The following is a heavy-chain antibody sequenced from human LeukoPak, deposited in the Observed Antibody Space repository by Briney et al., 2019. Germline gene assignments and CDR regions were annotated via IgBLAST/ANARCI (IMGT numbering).Heavy chain of an antibody. J-gene: IGHJ5*02. V-gene: IGHV4-59*08. CDR2: IYYSGST. CDR1: GGSISSYY. D-gene: IGHD3-3*01. Sequence: SETLSLACTVSGGSISSYYWSWIRQPPGKGLEWIGYIYYSGSTNYNPSLKSRVTISVDTSKNQFSLKLSSVTAADTAVYYCARLGKNDFWSGYWFDPWGQGTLVTVSS. CDR3: ARLGKNDFWSGYWFDP.